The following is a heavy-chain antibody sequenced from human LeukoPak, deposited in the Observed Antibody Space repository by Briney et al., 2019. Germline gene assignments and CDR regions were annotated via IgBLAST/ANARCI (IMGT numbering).Heavy chain of an antibody. CDR1: GFTVSSNY. CDR2: ISTSGGST. J-gene: IGHJ4*02. Sequence: GGSLRLSCAASGFTVSSNYMSWVRQAPGKGLEWVSAISTSGGSTYYADSVRGRFTISRDNSKNTLHLQMNSVRAEDTAVYYCAKDGPSSGWYLLYFDYWGQGTLVTVSS. V-gene: IGHV3-23*01. CDR3: AKDGPSSGWYLLYFDY. D-gene: IGHD6-19*01.